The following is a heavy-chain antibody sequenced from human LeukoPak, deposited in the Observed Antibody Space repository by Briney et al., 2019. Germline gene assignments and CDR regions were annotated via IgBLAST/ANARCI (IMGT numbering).Heavy chain of an antibody. CDR2: ISAYNDNT. CDR3: AGSGDIVATKSFDY. D-gene: IGHD5-12*01. J-gene: IGHJ4*02. Sequence: ASVKVSCKASGYSFSSYGISWVRQAPGQGLEWMGWISAYNDNTNYAQNLQGRVTMTTDTSTSTAYMELRSLRSDDTAVYYCAGSGDIVATKSFDYWGQGTLVTVSS. CDR1: GYSFSSYG. V-gene: IGHV1-18*01.